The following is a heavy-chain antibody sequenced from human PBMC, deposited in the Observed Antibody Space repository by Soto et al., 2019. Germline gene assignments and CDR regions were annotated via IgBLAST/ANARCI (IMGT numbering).Heavy chain of an antibody. CDR3: AREAHIVATISEVDYYYYGMDV. CDR2: ISAYNGNT. D-gene: IGHD5-12*01. J-gene: IGHJ6*01. V-gene: IGHV1-18*04. CDR1: GYTFTSYG. Sequence: GASVKVSCKASGYTFTSYGISWVRQAPGQGLEWMGWISAYNGNTNYAQKLQGRVTMTTDTSTSTAYMELRSLRSDDTAVYYCAREAHIVATISEVDYYYYGMDVSGQGTTVTVSS.